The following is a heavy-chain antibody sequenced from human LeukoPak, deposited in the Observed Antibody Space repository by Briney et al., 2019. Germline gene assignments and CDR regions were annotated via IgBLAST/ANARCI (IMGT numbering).Heavy chain of an antibody. CDR2: INHSGST. CDR1: GGSFSGYY. V-gene: IGHV4-34*01. D-gene: IGHD3-3*01. Sequence: SETLSLTCAVYGGSFSGYYWSWIRQPPGKGLEWIWEINHSGSTNYNPSLKSRVTISVDTSKNQSSLKLSSVTAADTAVYYCARVSYFWSGYYMFDYWGQGTLVTVSS. J-gene: IGHJ4*02. CDR3: ARVSYFWSGYYMFDY.